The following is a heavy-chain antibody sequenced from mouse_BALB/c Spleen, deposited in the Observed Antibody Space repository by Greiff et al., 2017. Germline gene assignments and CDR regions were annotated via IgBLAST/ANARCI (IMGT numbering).Heavy chain of an antibody. Sequence: EVKLMESGGGLVKPGGSLKLSCAASGFTFSSYAMSWVRQTPEKRLEWVASISSGGSTYYPDSVKGRFTISRDNARNILYLQMSSLRSEDTAMYSSDRSYYGNQGTPDYWGQGTTLTVSA. CDR1: GFTFSSYA. CDR2: ISSGGST. V-gene: IGHV5-6-5*01. CDR3: DRSYYGNQGTPDY. J-gene: IGHJ2*01. D-gene: IGHD2-1*01.